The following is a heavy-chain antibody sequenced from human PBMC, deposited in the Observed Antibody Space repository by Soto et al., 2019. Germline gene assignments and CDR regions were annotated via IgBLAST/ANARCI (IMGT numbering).Heavy chain of an antibody. V-gene: IGHV3-30*18. D-gene: IGHD6-13*01. CDR3: AKEYGSTWIDH. J-gene: IGHJ4*02. CDR2: MSYDGTKE. CDR1: GFTFSTYG. Sequence: PGGSLRLSCAASGFTFSTYGMDWVRQAPGKGLEWVAAMSYDGTKEYYVDSVKGRFTISRDNSRNTLFLQLNSLRDEDTAVYYCAKEYGSTWIDHWGQGTLVTVSS.